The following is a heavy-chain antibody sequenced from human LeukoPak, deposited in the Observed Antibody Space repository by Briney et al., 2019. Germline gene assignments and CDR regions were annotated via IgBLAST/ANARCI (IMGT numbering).Heavy chain of an antibody. J-gene: IGHJ5*02. V-gene: IGHV4-4*09. CDR3: ARFGEYYDFWSGYYPKWFDP. CDR2: IYTSGST. D-gene: IGHD3-3*01. CDR1: GGSISSYY. Sequence: SETLSLTCTVSGGSISSYYWSWIRQPPGKGLEWIGYIYTSGSTNYNPSLKSRVTISVDTSKNQFSLKLSSVTAADTAVYYCARFGEYYDFWSGYYPKWFDPWGQGTLVTVSS.